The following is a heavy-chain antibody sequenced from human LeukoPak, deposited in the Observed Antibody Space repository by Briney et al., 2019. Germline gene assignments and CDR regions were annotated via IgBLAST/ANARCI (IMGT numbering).Heavy chain of an antibody. V-gene: IGHV1-8*01. J-gene: IGHJ5*02. CDR3: ARGRGSGHKENWFDP. Sequence: ASVTLSCKASGYTFTTCDINWLRHATAQGLEWMGWMNPNSGNTAYTQKFQGRVTMTRNTSISTAYMELSSLRSEDTAVYYCARGRGSGHKENWFDPWGQGTLVTVSS. CDR1: GYTFTTCD. D-gene: IGHD2-15*01. CDR2: MNPNSGNT.